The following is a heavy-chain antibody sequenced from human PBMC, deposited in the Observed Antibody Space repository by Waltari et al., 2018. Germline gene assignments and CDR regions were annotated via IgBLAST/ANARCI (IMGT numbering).Heavy chain of an antibody. D-gene: IGHD3-10*01. Sequence: EVQLVQSGPEVKKSGESLRISCQVSGYSFISYWIAWGRQMPGKGLEYMGIIWPDDSDTRYSPSFQGQVFISVDKSIGTAYLQLNTLKASDTAMYYCARPRRGRDAFDVWGPGTMVTVS. CDR3: ARPRRGRDAFDV. CDR1: GYSFISYW. J-gene: IGHJ3*01. V-gene: IGHV5-51*03. CDR2: IWPDDSDT.